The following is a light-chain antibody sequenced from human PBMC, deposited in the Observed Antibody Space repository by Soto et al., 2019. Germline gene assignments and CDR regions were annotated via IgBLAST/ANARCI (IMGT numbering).Light chain of an antibody. J-gene: IGKJ3*01. CDR1: QDISNY. V-gene: IGKV1-33*01. CDR2: GAS. CDR3: QQYDNLPFT. Sequence: DIQMTQSPSSLSASVGDRVTISCQASQDISNYLNWYQQKPGQAPKLLIYGASNFETGVPSRFSGSGSGTDFTFTISSLQPEDIATYYCQQYDNLPFTFGPGTKVHI.